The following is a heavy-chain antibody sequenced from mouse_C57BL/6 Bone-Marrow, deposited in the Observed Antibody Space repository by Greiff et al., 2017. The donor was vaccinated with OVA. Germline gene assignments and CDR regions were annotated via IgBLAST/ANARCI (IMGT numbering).Heavy chain of an antibody. V-gene: IGHV2-2*01. CDR3: ATYDLFAY. D-gene: IGHD2-4*01. CDR1: GFSLTSYG. Sequence: VQLQQSGPGLVQPSQSLSITCTVSGFSLTSYGVHWVRQSPGQGLEWLGVIWSGGSTDYNAAFISRLSISKDNSKSQVFFKMNSLQADDTAIYYCATYDLFAYWGQGTLVTVSA. J-gene: IGHJ3*01. CDR2: IWSGGST.